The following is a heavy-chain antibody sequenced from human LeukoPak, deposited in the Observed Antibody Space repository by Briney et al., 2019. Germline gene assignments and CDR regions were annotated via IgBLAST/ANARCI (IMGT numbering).Heavy chain of an antibody. V-gene: IGHV1-2*02. J-gene: IGHJ5*02. Sequence: GASVKVSCKASGYTFTGYYMHWVRQAPGQGLEWMGWINPNSGGTNYAQKFQCRVTMTRDTSISTAYMELSRLRSEDTAVSYCARALIPGIAAAAHEFDTWGQGTLVTVSS. CDR1: GYTFTGYY. CDR2: INPNSGGT. D-gene: IGHD6-13*01. CDR3: ARALIPGIAAAAHEFDT.